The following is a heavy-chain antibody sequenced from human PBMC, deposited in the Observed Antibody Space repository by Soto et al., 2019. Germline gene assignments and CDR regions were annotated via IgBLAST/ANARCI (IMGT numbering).Heavy chain of an antibody. D-gene: IGHD6-13*01. CDR3: ARDGQRSSWSMVYYYYGMDV. CDR1: GYTFTGYY. Sequence: ASVKVSCKASGYTFTGYYMRWVRQAPGQGLEWMGWINPNSGGTNYAQKFQGWVTMTRDTSISTAYMELSRLRSDDTAVYYCARDGQRSSWSMVYYYYGMDVWGQGTTVTVSS. V-gene: IGHV1-2*04. CDR2: INPNSGGT. J-gene: IGHJ6*02.